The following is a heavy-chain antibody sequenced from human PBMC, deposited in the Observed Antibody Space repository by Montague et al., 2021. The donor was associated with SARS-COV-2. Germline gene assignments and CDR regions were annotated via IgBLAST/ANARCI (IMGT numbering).Heavy chain of an antibody. CDR3: ARGREHLNMVVVVVTGGEYYFDF. J-gene: IGHJ4*02. Sequence: SETLSFTCAVYDGSSSDYSWTWIRQPPGKGLELIGVINHRGSTNYNLSLKSRVTISVDTSKNLFSLKMNSVTAEDTAVYYCARGREHLNMVVVVVTGGEYYFDFXGTGNPGRRLL. D-gene: IGHD3-22*01. CDR1: DGSSSDYS. CDR2: INHRGST. V-gene: IGHV4-34*01.